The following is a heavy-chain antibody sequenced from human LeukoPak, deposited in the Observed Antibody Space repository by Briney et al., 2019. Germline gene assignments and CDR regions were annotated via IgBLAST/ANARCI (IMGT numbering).Heavy chain of an antibody. CDR2: IYYSGST. CDR1: GGSISSSSYY. J-gene: IGHJ3*02. D-gene: IGHD3-3*01. V-gene: IGHV4-39*07. CDR3: ARQEATNYDFWSGYLDAFDI. Sequence: SETLSLTCTVSGGSISSSSYYWGWIRQPPGKGLEWIGSIYYSGSTYYNPSLKSRVTISVDTSKNQFSLKLSSVTAADTAVYYCARQEATNYDFWSGYLDAFDIWGQGTMVTVSS.